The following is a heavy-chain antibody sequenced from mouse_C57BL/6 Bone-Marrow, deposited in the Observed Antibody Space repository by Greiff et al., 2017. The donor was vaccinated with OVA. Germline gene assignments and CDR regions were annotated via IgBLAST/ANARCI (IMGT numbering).Heavy chain of an antibody. D-gene: IGHD2-5*01. Sequence: VQLVESGAELVKPGASVKISCKASGYAFSSYWMNWVKQRPGKGLEWIGQIYPGDGDTNYNGKFKGKATLTADKSSSTAYMQLSSLTSEDSAVYFCARSGSNYAWFAYWGQGTLVTVSA. V-gene: IGHV1-80*01. CDR2: IYPGDGDT. CDR1: GYAFSSYW. CDR3: ARSGSNYAWFAY. J-gene: IGHJ3*01.